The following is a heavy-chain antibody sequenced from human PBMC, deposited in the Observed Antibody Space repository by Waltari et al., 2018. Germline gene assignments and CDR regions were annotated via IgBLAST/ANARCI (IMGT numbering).Heavy chain of an antibody. J-gene: IGHJ4*02. CDR1: GFTFDDYA. CDR3: AKDMYYYGSGSSDY. Sequence: EVQLVESVGGLVQPGRSLRLSCAASGFTFDDYAMHWVRQAPGKGLEWVSGISWNSGSIGYADSVKGRFTISRDNAKNSLYLQMNSLRAEDTALYYCAKDMYYYGSGSSDYWGQGTLVTVSS. CDR2: ISWNSGSI. V-gene: IGHV3-9*01. D-gene: IGHD3-10*01.